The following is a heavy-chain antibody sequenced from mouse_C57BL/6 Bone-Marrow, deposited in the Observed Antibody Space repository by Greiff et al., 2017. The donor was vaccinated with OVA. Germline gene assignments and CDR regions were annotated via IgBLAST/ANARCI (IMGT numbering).Heavy chain of an antibody. Sequence: QVHVKQSGAELVRPGTSVKMSCKASGYTFTNYWIGWAKQRPGHGLEWIGDIYPGGGYTNYNEKFKGKATLTADKSSSTAYMQFSSLTSEDSAIYYCARDGGSYYFDYWGQGTTLTVSS. CDR2: IYPGGGYT. V-gene: IGHV1-63*01. J-gene: IGHJ2*01. CDR1: GYTFTNYW. CDR3: ARDGGSYYFDY.